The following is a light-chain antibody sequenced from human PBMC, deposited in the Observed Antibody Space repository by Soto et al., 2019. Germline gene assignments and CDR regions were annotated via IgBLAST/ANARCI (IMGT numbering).Light chain of an antibody. Sequence: EIVMTQSPATLTVSPGERATLSCRASQSVSINLAWYQQKPGQAPRLLIYGASSRVAGIPARFSGSGSGTEFTLTISSLQSEDFAVYYCQQYNNWPGTFGQGTTLEIK. J-gene: IGKJ2*01. CDR2: GAS. V-gene: IGKV3-15*01. CDR3: QQYNNWPGT. CDR1: QSVSIN.